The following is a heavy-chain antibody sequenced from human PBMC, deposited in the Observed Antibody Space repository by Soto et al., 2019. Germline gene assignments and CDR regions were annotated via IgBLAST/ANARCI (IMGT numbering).Heavy chain of an antibody. CDR1: GGSISSGDYY. CDR2: IYYSGST. Sequence: SETLSLTCTVSGGSISSGDYYWSWIRQPPGKGLEWIGYIYYSGSTYYNPSLKSRVTISVDTSKNQFSPKLSSVTAADTAVYYCASVSYFNAFDYWGQGTLVTVSS. V-gene: IGHV4-30-4*01. D-gene: IGHD3-9*01. J-gene: IGHJ4*02. CDR3: ASVSYFNAFDY.